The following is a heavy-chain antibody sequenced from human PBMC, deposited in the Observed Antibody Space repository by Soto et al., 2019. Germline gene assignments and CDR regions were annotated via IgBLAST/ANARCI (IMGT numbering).Heavy chain of an antibody. Sequence: GGSLRLSCAASGFTFSSYAMSWVRQAPGKGLEWVSAISGSGGSTYYADSVKGRFTISRDNSKNTLYLQMNSLRAEDTAVYYCAKDVRFHYAVGGYSYGYDYWGQGTLVTVSS. CDR2: ISGSGGST. J-gene: IGHJ4*02. CDR1: GFTFSSYA. CDR3: AKDVRFHYAVGGYSYGYDY. D-gene: IGHD5-18*01. V-gene: IGHV3-23*01.